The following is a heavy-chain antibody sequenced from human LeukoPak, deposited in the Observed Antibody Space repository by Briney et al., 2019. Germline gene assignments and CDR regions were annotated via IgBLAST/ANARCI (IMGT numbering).Heavy chain of an antibody. CDR3: ARDRRRDLLHAFDI. CDR2: IDYSGST. Sequence: KSSETLSLTCTVSGGTISSYCWSWIRQPPGKGLEWIAYIDYSGSTNYNPSLKSRVTISVDASKNQFSLKLSSVTAADTAVYYCARDRRRDLLHAFDIWGQGTMVTVSS. J-gene: IGHJ3*02. CDR1: GGTISSYC. V-gene: IGHV4-59*01. D-gene: IGHD1-26*01.